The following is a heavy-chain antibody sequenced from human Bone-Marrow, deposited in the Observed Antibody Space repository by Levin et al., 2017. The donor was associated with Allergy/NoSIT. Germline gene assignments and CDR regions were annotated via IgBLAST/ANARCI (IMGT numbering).Heavy chain of an antibody. J-gene: IGHJ4*02. V-gene: IGHV1-69*13. CDR3: ARSLTYYDYIWGSYPFLGDFDY. D-gene: IGHD3-16*02. CDR1: GGTFSSYA. CDR2: IIPIFGTA. Sequence: SVKVSCKASGGTFSSYAIIWVRQAPGQGLEWMGGIIPIFGTANYAQKFQGRVTITSDESTSTAYMELSSLRSEDTAVYYCARSLTYYDYIWGSYPFLGDFDYWGQGTLVTVSS.